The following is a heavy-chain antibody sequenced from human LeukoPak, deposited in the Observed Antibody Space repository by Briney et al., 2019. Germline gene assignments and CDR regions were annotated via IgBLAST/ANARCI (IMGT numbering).Heavy chain of an antibody. J-gene: IGHJ4*02. Sequence: GSSVKVSCKASGGTFSSYGISWVRQAPGQGLEWMGTILPIFNSTNYAQKFQDRVTVTADESTGTVYMEVNSLRSDDTAVYYCARVKGASDNYGDDYWGQGTPVTVSS. D-gene: IGHD4-17*01. CDR1: GGTFSSYG. CDR3: ARVKGASDNYGDDY. V-gene: IGHV1-69*15. CDR2: ILPIFNST.